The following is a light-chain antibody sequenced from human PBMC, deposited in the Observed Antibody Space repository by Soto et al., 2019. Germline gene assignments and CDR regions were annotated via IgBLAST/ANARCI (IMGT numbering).Light chain of an antibody. Sequence: QSVLTQPRSVSGSPGQSVTISCTGTSSDVGGYNYVSWYQQHPGKAPKLIISDVSKRPSGVPDRFSGSKSGNTASLTVSGHEAEDEADYFCCSYAGTYVVFGGGTKLTVL. J-gene: IGLJ2*01. V-gene: IGLV2-11*01. CDR1: SSDVGGYNY. CDR2: DVS. CDR3: CSYAGTYVV.